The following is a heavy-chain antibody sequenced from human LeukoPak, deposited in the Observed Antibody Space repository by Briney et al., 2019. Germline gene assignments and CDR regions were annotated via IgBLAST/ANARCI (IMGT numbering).Heavy chain of an antibody. CDR2: INPNSGGT. D-gene: IGHD1-7*01. CDR3: ARKGVWNYVFVY. J-gene: IGHJ4*02. Sequence: ASVKVSCKASGYTFTGFDSIYIHWVRQVPGQGLEWMGWINPNSGGTKFARRFQGRVTMTRDTSISTVYMELNRLRSDDTGIYYCARKGVWNYVFVYWGQGSLVTVPS. CDR1: GYTFTGFDSIY. V-gene: IGHV1-2*02.